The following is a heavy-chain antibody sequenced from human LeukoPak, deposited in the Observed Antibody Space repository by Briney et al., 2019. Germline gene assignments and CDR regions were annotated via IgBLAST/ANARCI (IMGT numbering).Heavy chain of an antibody. J-gene: IGHJ5*02. V-gene: IGHV3-21*01. CDR1: GFTFSSYS. CDR3: ARDSRSEYYYGSGSSDWFDP. CDR2: ISSSSSYI. Sequence: GGSLRLSCAASGFTFSSYSLNWVRQAPGKGLEWVSSISSSSSYIYYADSVKGRFTISRDNAKNSLYLQMNSLRAEYTAVYYCARDSRSEYYYGSGSSDWFDPWGQGTLVTVSS. D-gene: IGHD3-10*01.